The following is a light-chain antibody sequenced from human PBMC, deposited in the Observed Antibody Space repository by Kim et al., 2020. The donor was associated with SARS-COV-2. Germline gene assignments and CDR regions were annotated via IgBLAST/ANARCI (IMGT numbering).Light chain of an antibody. CDR1: QTLCSNF. CDR3: QYYNT. Sequence: LPLSPGNSATISCRSSQTLCSNFLAWNQEKRGQAPRHLIYGAANRATGTPDRFSGSGSCTDFILTISRLESDDFAVYYCQYYNTFGGGTKLDIK. CDR2: GAA. J-gene: IGKJ4*01. V-gene: IGKV3-20*01.